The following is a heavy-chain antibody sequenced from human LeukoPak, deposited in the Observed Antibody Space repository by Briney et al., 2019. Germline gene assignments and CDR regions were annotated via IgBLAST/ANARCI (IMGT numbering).Heavy chain of an antibody. Sequence: GGSPRLSCADSVFTLCSYWMSWVRHAPGKGVEWVANIKQEGREKYYVRSVKGRYTISRENAKNSLYLQMNSLRAENTAAYFCARDSEYYGSGSFYGWWGRGTLVSVFS. V-gene: IGHV3-7*03. CDR1: VFTLCSYW. J-gene: IGHJ4*02. CDR2: IKQEGREK. CDR3: ARDSEYYGSGSFYGW. D-gene: IGHD3-10*01.